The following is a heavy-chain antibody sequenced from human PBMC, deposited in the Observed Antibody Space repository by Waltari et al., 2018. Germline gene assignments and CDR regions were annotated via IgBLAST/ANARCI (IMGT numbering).Heavy chain of an antibody. V-gene: IGHV1-24*01. J-gene: IGHJ4*02. CDR2: FDPEDGET. CDR1: GYTLIEVS. D-gene: IGHD1-26*01. CDR3: ARGPIHSVTYSYFFDY. Sequence: QVQLVQSGAEVKKPGASVKVSCKVSGYTLIEVSMHWVRQAPGKGLGWMGVFDPEDGETSYAQKVQDRGTMTEASSTDTAYMELSSLRSEDTAVYYCARGPIHSVTYSYFFDYWGQGTLVTVSS.